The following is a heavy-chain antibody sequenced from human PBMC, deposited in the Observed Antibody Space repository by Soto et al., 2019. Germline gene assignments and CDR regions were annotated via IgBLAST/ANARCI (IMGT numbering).Heavy chain of an antibody. Sequence: SETLSLTCTVSGGSITSHHYYWGWIRQPPGKGLEWIGSIYSGGNTYYSPSLRSRLTIFVDTAKNLISLKLSSVTAADSAIYYCGSGPSTTWIDNWGLGTQVTVSS. V-gene: IGHV4-39*01. J-gene: IGHJ4*02. D-gene: IGHD2-2*01. CDR1: GGSITSHHYY. CDR2: IYSGGNT. CDR3: GSGPSTTWIDN.